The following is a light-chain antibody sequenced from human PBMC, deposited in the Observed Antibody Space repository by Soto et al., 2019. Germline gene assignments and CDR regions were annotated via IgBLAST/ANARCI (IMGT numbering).Light chain of an antibody. J-gene: IGKJ1*01. CDR1: QVIRND. CDR2: AAY. Sequence: DVQMAQSPSSLSASVGDIDTITCRASQVIRNDLGWYQQKPGKAPKRLIYAAYTLQSGVPSRFSGSGSGTEFTLTISSLQAEDFATYYCLQHYRYPRTFGQGTKVDIK. V-gene: IGKV1-17*01. CDR3: LQHYRYPRT.